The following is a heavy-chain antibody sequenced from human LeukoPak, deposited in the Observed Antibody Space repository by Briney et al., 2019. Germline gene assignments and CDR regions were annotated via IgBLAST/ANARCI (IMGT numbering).Heavy chain of an antibody. V-gene: IGHV3-11*01. CDR1: GFTFSDYY. J-gene: IGHJ6*02. Sequence: GGSLRLSCAASGFTFSDYYMSWIRQAPGKGLEWVSYISSSGRIIYYADSVKGRFTISRDNAKNSLFLQMNSLRAEDTAVYYCPSVHYYGMEVWAKGPRSPSP. CDR3: PSVHYYGMEV. CDR2: ISSSGRII. D-gene: IGHD2-8*01.